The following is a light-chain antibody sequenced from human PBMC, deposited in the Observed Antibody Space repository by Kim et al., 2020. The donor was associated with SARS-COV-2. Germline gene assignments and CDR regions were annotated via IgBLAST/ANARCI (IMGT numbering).Light chain of an antibody. CDR1: CSVVGGYKY. CDR3: CSFVGSPV. V-gene: IGLV2-11*01. J-gene: IGLJ2*01. CDR2: DVS. Sequence: SPDRAVHLPCTETCSVVGGYKYFSWYQQHPGKAPKLMIYDVSKRPSGVPDRFSGSKSGNTASLTISGLQAEDEADYYCCSFVGSPVFGGGTQLTVL.